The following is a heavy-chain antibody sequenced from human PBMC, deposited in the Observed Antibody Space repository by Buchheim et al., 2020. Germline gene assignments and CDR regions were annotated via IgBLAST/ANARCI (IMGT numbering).Heavy chain of an antibody. V-gene: IGHV4-59*01. J-gene: IGHJ4*02. CDR2: IYYSGST. CDR3: ARVGIAARSGYFDY. Sequence: QVQLQESGPGLVKPSETLSLPCTVSGGSISSYYWSWIRQPPGKGLEWIGYIYYSGSTNYNPSLKRRVTISVDTSKNQLSLKLSSVTAADTAVYYCARVGIAARSGYFDYWGQGTL. CDR1: GGSISSYY. D-gene: IGHD6-6*01.